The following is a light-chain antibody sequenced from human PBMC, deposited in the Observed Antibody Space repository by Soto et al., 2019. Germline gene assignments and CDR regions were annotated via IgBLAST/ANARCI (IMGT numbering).Light chain of an antibody. Sequence: DILMTQSPDSLSVSLGERATINCKSSQSVLYSSDNRNYLAWYHQKPGHPPKLLLYWASTRESGVPDRFSGNGSGTDFTLTISSLQAEDVAVYYCQQHYSTPLTFGGGTKVEI. CDR2: WAS. CDR3: QQHYSTPLT. CDR1: QSVLYSSDNRNY. J-gene: IGKJ4*01. V-gene: IGKV4-1*01.